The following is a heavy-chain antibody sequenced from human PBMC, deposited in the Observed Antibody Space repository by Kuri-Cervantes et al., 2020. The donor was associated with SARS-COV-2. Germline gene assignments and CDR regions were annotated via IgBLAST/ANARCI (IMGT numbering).Heavy chain of an antibody. V-gene: IGHV3-11*04. CDR2: ISSSGSTI. Sequence: GESLKISCAASGFTFSDYYMSWIRQAPGKGLEWVSYISSSGSTIYYADSVKGRFTISRDNSKNTLYLQMNSLRAEDSAVYYCAKGLGYCSSTSRYEFDYWGQGTLVTVSS. CDR3: AKGLGYCSSTSRYEFDY. D-gene: IGHD2-2*01. CDR1: GFTFSDYY. J-gene: IGHJ4*02.